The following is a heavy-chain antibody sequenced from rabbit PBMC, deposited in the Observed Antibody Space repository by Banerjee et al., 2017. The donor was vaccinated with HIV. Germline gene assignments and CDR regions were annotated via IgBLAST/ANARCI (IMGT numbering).Heavy chain of an antibody. J-gene: IGHJ4*01. Sequence: QSLEESGGGLVQPGGSLTLTCTASGFTLSSYWICWVRQAPGKGLEWIACIYTGSDSTYYASWAKGRFTISKTSSTTVTLQMTSLTAADTATYFCARNTANSLDYFDLWGQGTLVTVS. CDR2: IYTGSDST. V-gene: IGHV1S40*01. D-gene: IGHD1-1*01. CDR3: ARNTANSLDYFDL. CDR1: GFTLSSYW.